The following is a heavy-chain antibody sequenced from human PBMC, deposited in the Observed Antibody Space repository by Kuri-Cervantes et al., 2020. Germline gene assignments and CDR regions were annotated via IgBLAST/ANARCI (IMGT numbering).Heavy chain of an antibody. V-gene: IGHV1-18*01. CDR2: ISAYNGNT. CDR1: GYTFTSYG. Sequence: ASVKVSCKASGYTFTSYGISWVRQAPGQGLEWMGWISAYNGNTNYAQKLQGRVTMTTDTSTSTAYMELRSLRSDDTAVYYCARGVHDYSPGYYYYYMDVWGQGTTVTVSS. CDR3: ARGVHDYSPGYYYYYMDV. J-gene: IGHJ6*03. D-gene: IGHD4-11*01.